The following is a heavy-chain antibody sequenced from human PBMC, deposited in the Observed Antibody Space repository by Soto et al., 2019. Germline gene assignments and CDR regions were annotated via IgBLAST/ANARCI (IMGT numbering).Heavy chain of an antibody. CDR3: ARGAGTEASGMDYYDGLDV. CDR1: GGTFSSDA. J-gene: IGHJ6*02. Sequence: QVQLEQSGAEVRKAGSSVKVSCKASGGTFSSDAISWVRQAPGEGLEWMGGIIPMFETENYAQKFQGRVTITADESTSTAYIVLTSLTFEDTAVYFCARGAGTEASGMDYYDGLDVWGQGTTVTVSS. D-gene: IGHD2-15*01. CDR2: IIPMFETE. V-gene: IGHV1-69*12.